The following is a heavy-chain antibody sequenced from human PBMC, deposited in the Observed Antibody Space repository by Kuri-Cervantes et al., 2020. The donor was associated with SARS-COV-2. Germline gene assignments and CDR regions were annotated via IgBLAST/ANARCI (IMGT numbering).Heavy chain of an antibody. V-gene: IGHV3-7*05. CDR1: GFNFSRTD. Sequence: GGSLRLSCAVSGFNFSRTDMHWVRQAPGKGLEWVANIKQDGSEKYYVDSVKGRFTISRDNAKNSLYLQMNSLRAEDTAVYYCAREGFQYQLLRGAYFDYWGQGTLVTVSS. CDR2: IKQDGSEK. D-gene: IGHD2-2*01. CDR3: AREGFQYQLLRGAYFDY. J-gene: IGHJ4*02.